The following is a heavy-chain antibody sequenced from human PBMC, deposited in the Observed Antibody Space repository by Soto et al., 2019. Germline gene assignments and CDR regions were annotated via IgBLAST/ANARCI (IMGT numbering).Heavy chain of an antibody. J-gene: IGHJ4*02. D-gene: IGHD3-3*01. CDR3: AKDTYWSGYDLTSRY. V-gene: IGHV3-23*01. CDR1: GFTFSSYA. CDR2: ISGSGGST. Sequence: EVQLLESGGGLVQPGGSLRLSCAASGFTFSSYAMSWVRQAPGKGLEWVSAISGSGGSTYYADSVKGRFTISRDNSKNTLDLQMNGLRAEDTAVYYCAKDTYWSGYDLTSRYWGQGTLVTVSS.